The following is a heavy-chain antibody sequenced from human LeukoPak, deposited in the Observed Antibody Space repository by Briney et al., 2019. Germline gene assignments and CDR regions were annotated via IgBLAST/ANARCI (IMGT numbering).Heavy chain of an antibody. CDR2: MNPNSGNT. CDR1: GYTFTSYD. V-gene: IGHV1-8*01. J-gene: IGHJ4*02. Sequence: ASVKVSCKASGYTFTSYDINWVRQATGQGLEWMGWMNPNSGNTGYAQKFQGRVTMTRDTSISTAYMELSRLTSDDTAVYYCAREYYGSGGYSSWDYWGQGTLVTVSS. D-gene: IGHD3-10*01. CDR3: AREYYGSGGYSSWDY.